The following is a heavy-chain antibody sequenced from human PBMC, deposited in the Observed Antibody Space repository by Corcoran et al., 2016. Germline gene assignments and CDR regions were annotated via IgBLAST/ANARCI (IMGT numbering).Heavy chain of an antibody. V-gene: IGHV4-34*01. CDR2: INHSGST. CDR1: GGTFSGYS. J-gene: IGHJ6*02. CDR3: ARGPALLDYYYYGMDV. Sequence: QVQLQQWGAGLLKPSETLSLTCAVYGGTFSGYSWSWIRQPPGKGLEWIGEINHSGSTNYNPSLKRRVTISVDTSKNQFSPKLSTVTAADTAVYYCARGPALLDYYYYGMDVWGQGTTVTVSS.